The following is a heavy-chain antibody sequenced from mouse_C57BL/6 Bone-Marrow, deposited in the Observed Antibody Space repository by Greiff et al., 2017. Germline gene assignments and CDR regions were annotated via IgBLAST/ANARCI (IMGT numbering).Heavy chain of an antibody. V-gene: IGHV14-4*01. CDR1: GFNIKDDY. CDR2: IDPENGDT. Sequence: VQLQQSGAELVRPGASVKLSCTASGFNIKDDYMHWVKQRPEQGLEWIGWIDPENGDTEYASKFQGKATITADTSSNTAYLQLSSLTSEDTAVSYCTLITTVVGDFDYWGQGTTLTVSS. D-gene: IGHD1-1*01. CDR3: TLITTVVGDFDY. J-gene: IGHJ2*01.